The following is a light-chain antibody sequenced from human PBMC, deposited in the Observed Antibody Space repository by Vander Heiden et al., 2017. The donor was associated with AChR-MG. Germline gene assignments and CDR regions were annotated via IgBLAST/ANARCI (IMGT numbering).Light chain of an antibody. CDR3: SSYTTSITWV. Sequence: QSALTQPDSVSGSPGQSITISCTGTSRDVGAFNYVSLYQQHPGKAPKLMVYDVSARPSGVSTRFSGSKSGNTASLTISGLQAEDEADYYCSSYTTSITWVFGGGTKLTVL. CDR2: DVS. CDR1: SRDVGAFNY. V-gene: IGLV2-14*01. J-gene: IGLJ3*02.